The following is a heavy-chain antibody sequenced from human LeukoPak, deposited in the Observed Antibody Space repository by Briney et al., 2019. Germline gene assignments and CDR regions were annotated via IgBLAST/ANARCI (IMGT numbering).Heavy chain of an antibody. V-gene: IGHV4-59*08. Sequence: SETLSLTCTVSGGSINSYYWSWIRQPPGKGLEWIGYIYYSGSTNYNPSLKSRVTISVDTSKNQFSLKLSSVTAADTAVYYCARQMDTAMVTGHYYYMDVWGKGTTVTVSS. J-gene: IGHJ6*03. CDR2: IYYSGST. CDR3: ARQMDTAMVTGHYYYMDV. CDR1: GGSINSYY. D-gene: IGHD5-18*01.